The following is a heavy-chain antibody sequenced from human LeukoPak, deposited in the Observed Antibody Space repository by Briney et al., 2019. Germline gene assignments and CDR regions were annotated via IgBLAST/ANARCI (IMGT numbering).Heavy chain of an antibody. D-gene: IGHD3-22*01. V-gene: IGHV4-39*01. CDR2: IYDSGST. CDR1: GGSIRSSYYY. J-gene: IGHJ5*02. Sequence: PSETLSLTCTVSGGSIRSSYYYWGWIRQPPGKGLEWIASIYDSGSTYYNPSLKSRVTISVDTSKNQFSLKLSSVTAADTAVYYCARHSFPYCYDSSGENWFDPWGQGTLVTVSS. CDR3: ARHSFPYCYDSSGENWFDP.